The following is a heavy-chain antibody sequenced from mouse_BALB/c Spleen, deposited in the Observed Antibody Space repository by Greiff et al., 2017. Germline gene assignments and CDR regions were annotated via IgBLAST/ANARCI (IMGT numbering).Heavy chain of an antibody. CDR1: GFNIKDTY. J-gene: IGHJ1*01. CDR2: IDPANGNT. Sequence: EVQVVESGAELVKPGASVKLSCTASGFNIKDTYMHWVKQRPEQGLEWIGRIDPANGNTKYDPKFQGKATITADTSSNTAYLQLSSLTSEDTAVYYCARSDYYGSPYWYFDVWGAGTTVTVSS. CDR3: ARSDYYGSPYWYFDV. V-gene: IGHV14-3*02. D-gene: IGHD1-1*01.